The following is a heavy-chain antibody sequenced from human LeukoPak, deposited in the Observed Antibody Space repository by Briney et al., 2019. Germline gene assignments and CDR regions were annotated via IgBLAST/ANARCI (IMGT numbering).Heavy chain of an antibody. D-gene: IGHD2-15*01. CDR3: ARDGTPYYGMDV. V-gene: IGHV3-21*01. J-gene: IGHJ6*02. CDR1: GFTFSSYS. Sequence: GGSLRLSCAASGFTFSSYSMNWVRQAPGKGLEWVSSISSSSSYIYYADSVKRRFTISRDNAKNSLYLQMNSLRAEDTAVYYCARDGTPYYGMDVWGQGTTVTVSS. CDR2: ISSSSSYI.